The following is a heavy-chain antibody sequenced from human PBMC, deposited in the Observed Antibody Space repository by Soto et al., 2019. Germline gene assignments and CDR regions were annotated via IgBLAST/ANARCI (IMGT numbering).Heavy chain of an antibody. CDR3: ASAAVTGTAGLDF. V-gene: IGHV1-2*02. CDR2: INPNSGGT. J-gene: IGHJ4*02. CDR1: GYTFSGFY. D-gene: IGHD6-19*01. Sequence: ASVKVSCKASGYTFSGFYMHWVRQAPGQGLEWMGWINPNSGGTKSAERFQGRVTMTRDTSISTAYMELSRLTSDDTAVYYCASAAVTGTAGLDFWGQGTQVTVSS.